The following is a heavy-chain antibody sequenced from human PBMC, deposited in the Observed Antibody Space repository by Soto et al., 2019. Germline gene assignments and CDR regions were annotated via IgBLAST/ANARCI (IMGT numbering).Heavy chain of an antibody. Sequence: PGGSLRLSCAASGFTVSSNYMSWVRQAPGKGLEWVSVIYSGGSTYYADSVKGRFTISRDNSKNTLYLQMNSLRAEDTAVYYCARVAAGGYYYYYGMDVWGQGTTVTVSS. V-gene: IGHV3-53*01. CDR2: IYSGGST. CDR3: ARVAAGGYYYYYGMDV. J-gene: IGHJ6*02. D-gene: IGHD6-25*01. CDR1: GFTVSSNY.